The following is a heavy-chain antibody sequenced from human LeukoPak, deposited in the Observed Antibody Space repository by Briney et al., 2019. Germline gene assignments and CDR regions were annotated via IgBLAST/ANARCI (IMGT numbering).Heavy chain of an antibody. Sequence: SETLSLTCAVYGESFSGYHWTWLRQPPGKGPEWVGKIDHSGSTNYNPSLKSRVTISVATPKNQISLDLTSVTAADTAVYYCARGRHCNSTNCPYVGGFYYMDVWGKGTTVTVSS. CDR3: ARGRHCNSTNCPYVGGFYYMDV. D-gene: IGHD2-2*01. CDR1: GESFSGYH. CDR2: IDHSGST. V-gene: IGHV4-34*01. J-gene: IGHJ6*03.